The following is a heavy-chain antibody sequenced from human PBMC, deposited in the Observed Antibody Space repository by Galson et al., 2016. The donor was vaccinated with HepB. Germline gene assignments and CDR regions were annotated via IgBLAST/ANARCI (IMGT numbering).Heavy chain of an antibody. Sequence: PALVKPTQTLTLTCTVSGSSLSTDGMRVSWIRQPPGKALEWLARIDWDDDKFYSTSLKTRLTISKDTSKNQVVLTMTNMDPVDTATYYCVRSPPYYGDPYFDYWGQGTLVTVSS. CDR3: VRSPPYYGDPYFDY. V-gene: IGHV2-70*04. CDR1: GSSLSTDGMR. D-gene: IGHD4-17*01. CDR2: IDWDDDK. J-gene: IGHJ4*02.